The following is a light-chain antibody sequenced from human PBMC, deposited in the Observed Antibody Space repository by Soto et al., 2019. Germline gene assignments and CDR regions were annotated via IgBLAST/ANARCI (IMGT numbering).Light chain of an antibody. J-gene: IGKJ4*01. CDR1: QSVSGN. V-gene: IGKV3-15*01. Sequence: EIVMTQSPATLSVSPGERATLSCRASQSVSGNLAWYQQKPGQAPRLLIYGASTRATGIPTSFSGSGSGTDFTLTITSLQSEEFAVYYSQQYDDWPALTFGGGNKVEIK. CDR2: GAS. CDR3: QQYDDWPALT.